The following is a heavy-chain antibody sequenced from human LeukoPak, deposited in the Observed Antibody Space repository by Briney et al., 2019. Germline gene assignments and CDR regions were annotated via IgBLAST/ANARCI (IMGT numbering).Heavy chain of an antibody. D-gene: IGHD6-19*01. J-gene: IGHJ4*02. CDR1: GFTFSSYS. Sequence: GGSLRLSCAASGFTFSSYSMNWVRQAPGKGLEWVSSISSSSSYIYYADSVKGRFTISRDNSKNTLYLQMNSLRAEDTAVYYCAREVRIAVAGNIDYWGQGTLVTVSS. CDR3: AREVRIAVAGNIDY. V-gene: IGHV3-21*01. CDR2: ISSSSSYI.